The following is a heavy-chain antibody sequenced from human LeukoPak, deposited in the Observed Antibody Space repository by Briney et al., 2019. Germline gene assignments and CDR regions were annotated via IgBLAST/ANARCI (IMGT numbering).Heavy chain of an antibody. CDR3: ARQLGPNDAFDI. J-gene: IGHJ3*02. V-gene: IGHV3-13*01. Sequence: GGSLRLSFAASGFTFSSYDMHWVRQATGKGLEWVSAIGTAGDTYYPGSVKGRFTISRENAKNSLYLQMNSLRAGDTAVYYCARQLGPNDAFDIWGQGTMVTASS. D-gene: IGHD5-24*01. CDR2: IGTAGDT. CDR1: GFTFSSYD.